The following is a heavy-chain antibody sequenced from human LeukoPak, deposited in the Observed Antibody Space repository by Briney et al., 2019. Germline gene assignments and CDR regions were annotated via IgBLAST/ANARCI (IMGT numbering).Heavy chain of an antibody. V-gene: IGHV4-61*01. CDR2: IYYSGSA. Sequence: PSDTLSLTCTLSGVSVSSGRYYWSWIRKPPGKGLEWIGYIYYSGSAKYNPSLKSRVTISVDTSKNQFSLKLTSVTAADTAVYYCARGFGDWGLSWFDPWGQGTLVTVSS. CDR1: GVSVSSGRYY. J-gene: IGHJ5*02. CDR3: ARGFGDWGLSWFDP. D-gene: IGHD3-10*01.